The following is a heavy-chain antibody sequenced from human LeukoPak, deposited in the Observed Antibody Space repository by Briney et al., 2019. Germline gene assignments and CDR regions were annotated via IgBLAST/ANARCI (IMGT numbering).Heavy chain of an antibody. CDR2: SYYSGST. CDR3: ARQAGSYYTYNFDY. CDR1: GGSIISSSYY. Sequence: SETLSLTCTVSGGSIISSSYYWGWIRQPPGQGLEWIGSSYYSGSTNYKPSLRSRVTISVDTSKNQFSLKRSSVTAAGSVVYYCARQAGSYYTYNFDYWGQGTLVTVSS. V-gene: IGHV4-39*01. D-gene: IGHD3-22*01. J-gene: IGHJ4*02.